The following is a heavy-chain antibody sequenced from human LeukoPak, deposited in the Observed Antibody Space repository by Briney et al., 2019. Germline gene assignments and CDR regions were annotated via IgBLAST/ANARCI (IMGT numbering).Heavy chain of an antibody. D-gene: IGHD2-15*01. Sequence: PGGSLRLSCAASGFTFSSYSMNWVRQAPGEGLEWVSSISSSSSYIYYADSVKGRFTISSDNAKNSLYLKMNSLRAEDTAVYYCARAPFYAPSHCSGGSCYSVRLAGFDYWGQGTPVTVSS. J-gene: IGHJ4*02. V-gene: IGHV3-21*01. CDR3: ARAPFYAPSHCSGGSCYSVRLAGFDY. CDR1: GFTFSSYS. CDR2: ISSSSSYI.